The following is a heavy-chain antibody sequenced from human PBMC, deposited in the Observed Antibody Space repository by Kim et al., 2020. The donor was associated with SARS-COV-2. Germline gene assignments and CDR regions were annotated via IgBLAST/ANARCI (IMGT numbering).Heavy chain of an antibody. Sequence: SETLSLTCTVSGGSISSYYWSWIRQPPGKGLEWIGYIYYSGSTNYNPSLKSRVTISVDTSKNQFSLKLSSVTAADTAVCYCARDGRDYSPDYYYGMDVWGQGTTVTVSS. V-gene: IGHV4-59*13. CDR2: IYYSGST. CDR3: ARDGRDYSPDYYYGMDV. D-gene: IGHD4-4*01. CDR1: GGSISSYY. J-gene: IGHJ6*02.